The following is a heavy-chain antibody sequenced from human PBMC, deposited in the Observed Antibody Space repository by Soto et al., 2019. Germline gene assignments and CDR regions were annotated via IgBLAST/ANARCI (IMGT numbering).Heavy chain of an antibody. Sequence: GSGPTLVNPTQTLTLACSFSGFSLSAYGARVIWFRQPPGETLEWLALIHWNDDKRYSPYLKSRLTITKDTSKNQVVLTLTNLDPLDTGTYFCAHTKDSSGFLTSWGQGILVTVS. CDR1: GFSLSAYGAR. J-gene: IGHJ5*02. V-gene: IGHV2-5*01. CDR2: IHWNDDK. D-gene: IGHD3-22*01. CDR3: AHTKDSSGFLTS.